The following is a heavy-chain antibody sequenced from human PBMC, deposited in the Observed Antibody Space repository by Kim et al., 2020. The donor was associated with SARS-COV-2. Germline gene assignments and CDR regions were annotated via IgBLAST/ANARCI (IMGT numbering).Heavy chain of an antibody. J-gene: IGHJ4*02. CDR2: INSASNKI. CDR1: GFTFSNFN. CDR3: ASGTVLRGNTSHFDH. Sequence: GSLRLSCAASGFTFSNFNMNWVRQTPGKGLEWVSFINSASNKIYYADSVKGRFTISRDNAQDSLYLQMNSLRDEDTAVYYCASGTVLRGNTSHFDHWGQGTLVTVSS. V-gene: IGHV3-48*02. D-gene: IGHD3-10*01.